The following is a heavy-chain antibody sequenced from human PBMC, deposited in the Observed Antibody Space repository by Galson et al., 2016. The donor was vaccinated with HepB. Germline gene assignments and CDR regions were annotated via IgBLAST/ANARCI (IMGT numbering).Heavy chain of an antibody. Sequence: SLRLSCAASGFTFSTYALHWVRQAPGKGLEWVAVMSFDGSHKYYADSVRGRFTISRDNAKNTLYLQMNSLGAEDAAVYFCVRDENYSDRSCYMLDPWGQGTLVTVSS. D-gene: IGHD3-22*01. CDR1: GFTFSTYA. J-gene: IGHJ5*02. CDR2: MSFDGSHK. CDR3: VRDENYSDRSCYMLDP. V-gene: IGHV3-30*04.